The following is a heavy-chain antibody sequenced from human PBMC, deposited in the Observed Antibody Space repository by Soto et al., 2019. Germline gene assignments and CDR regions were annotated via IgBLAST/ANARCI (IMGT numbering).Heavy chain of an antibody. CDR1: GGSICSYY. CDR3: ARGPPRYCSGGSCPLYY. Sequence: SETLSLTCTVSGGSICSYYWSWIRQPPGKGLEWIGYIYYSGSTNYNPSLKSRVTISVDTSKNQFSLKLSSVTAADTAVYYCARGPPRYCSGGSCPLYYWGQGTLVTVSS. J-gene: IGHJ4*02. CDR2: IYYSGST. V-gene: IGHV4-59*01. D-gene: IGHD2-15*01.